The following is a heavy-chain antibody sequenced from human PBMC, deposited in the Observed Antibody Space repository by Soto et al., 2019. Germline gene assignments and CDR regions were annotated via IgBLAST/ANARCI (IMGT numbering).Heavy chain of an antibody. J-gene: IGHJ4*02. V-gene: IGHV1-8*01. CDR3: ARGVTAGVDY. CDR1: GYSFTSLD. D-gene: IGHD1-26*01. CDR2: MQPSSGRT. Sequence: ASVKVSCKXSGYSFTSLDINWVRQTTGQGLEWMGWMQPSSGRTGYAQKFQGRVTMTRDTSINTAYMELSSLTSDDTAFYYCARGVTAGVDYWGQGALVTVSS.